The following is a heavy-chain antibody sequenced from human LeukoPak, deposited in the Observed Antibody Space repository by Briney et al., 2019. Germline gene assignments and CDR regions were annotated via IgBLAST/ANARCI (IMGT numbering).Heavy chain of an antibody. CDR2: IYYYSGNT. D-gene: IGHD2-2*01. V-gene: IGHV4-59*08. CDR3: ARVVPRDIVVVPGAYYFDY. CDR1: GGSISSNY. Sequence: SETLSPTCTVSGGSISSNYWSWIRQPPGKGLEWIGYIYYYSGNTNYNPSLKSRVTISTDTSKQRFSLKLSSVTAADTAVYYCARVVPRDIVVVPGAYYFDYWGQGILVTVSS. J-gene: IGHJ4*02.